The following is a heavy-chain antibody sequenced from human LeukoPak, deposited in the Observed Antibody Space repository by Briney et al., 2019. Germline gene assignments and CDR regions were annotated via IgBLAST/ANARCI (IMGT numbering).Heavy chain of an antibody. J-gene: IGHJ5*02. CDR2: IYYSGST. CDR3: ARLQVHCGGDCYTRWFDP. V-gene: IGHV4-61*01. D-gene: IGHD2-21*02. CDR1: GDSVSGGTYY. Sequence: PSETLSLTCTVSGDSVSGGTYYWSWIRQPPGKGLEWIGYIYYSGSTNYNPSLKGRVTISLDRSKNQFSLKLRSVTAADTAVYYCARLQVHCGGDCYTRWFDPWGQGTLVTVSS.